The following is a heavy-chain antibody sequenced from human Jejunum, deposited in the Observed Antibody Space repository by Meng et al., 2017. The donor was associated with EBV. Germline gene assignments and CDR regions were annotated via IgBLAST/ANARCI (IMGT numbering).Heavy chain of an antibody. CDR3: AQRILRAGFDP. D-gene: IGHD5/OR15-5a*01. Sequence: QITLKESGPALVKPAQTLTLTSTFSGFSLTTRGVGVGWIRQPPAKALEWLALIYWNGDEHYSPSLRTRLTISKVTSKNQVVLTMTDMDPVDTATYYCAQRILRAGFDPWGQGVLVTVSS. CDR2: IYWNGDE. CDR1: GFSLTTRGVG. J-gene: IGHJ5*02. V-gene: IGHV2-5*01.